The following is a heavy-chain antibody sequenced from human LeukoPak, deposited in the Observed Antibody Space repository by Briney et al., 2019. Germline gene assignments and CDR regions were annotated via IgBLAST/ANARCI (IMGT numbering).Heavy chain of an antibody. CDR3: ARSITGRARYFDY. J-gene: IGHJ4*02. V-gene: IGHV4-30-2*01. CDR1: GGSISSGGYS. D-gene: IGHD1-20*01. CDR2: IYHSGST. Sequence: SETLSLTCAVSGGSISSGGYSWSWLRQPPGKGLEWIGYIYHSGSTYYNPSLKSRVTISVDRSKNQFSLKLSSVTAADTAVYYCARSITGRARYFDYWGQGTLVTVSS.